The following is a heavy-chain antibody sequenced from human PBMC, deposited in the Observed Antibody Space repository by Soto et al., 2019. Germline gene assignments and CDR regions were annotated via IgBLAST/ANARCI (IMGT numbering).Heavy chain of an antibody. J-gene: IGHJ5*02. Sequence: QVQLVQSGAEVKKPGASVKVSCKASGYTFTSYGISWVRQAPGQGLEWMGWISAYNGNTNYAQKLQGRVTMTTDTSTSPAYMELRSLGPDDTAVYYGARDGGVQARFDPWGQGTLVTVSS. V-gene: IGHV1-18*01. D-gene: IGHD2-8*02. CDR2: ISAYNGNT. CDR1: GYTFTSYG. CDR3: ARDGGVQARFDP.